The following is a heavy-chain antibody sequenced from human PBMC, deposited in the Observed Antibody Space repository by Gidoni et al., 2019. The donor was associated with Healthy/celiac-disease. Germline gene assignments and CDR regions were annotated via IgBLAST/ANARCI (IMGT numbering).Heavy chain of an antibody. V-gene: IGHV4-59*01. D-gene: IGHD3-22*01. J-gene: IGHJ5*02. Sequence: QVQLQESGPGLVKPSETLSLTCTVSGGSISSYYWSWIRQPPGKGLEWIGYIYYSGSTNYNPSLKSRVTISVDTSKNQFSLKLSSVTAADTAVYYCARAHYYDSSGYYYVGWFDPWGQGTLVTVSS. CDR3: ARAHYYDSSGYYYVGWFDP. CDR1: GGSISSYY. CDR2: IYYSGST.